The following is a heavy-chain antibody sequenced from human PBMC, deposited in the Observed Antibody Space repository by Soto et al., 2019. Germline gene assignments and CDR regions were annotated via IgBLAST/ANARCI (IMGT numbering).Heavy chain of an antibody. CDR2: INHSGST. D-gene: IGHD2-15*01. CDR3: ARVDCSGGSCKRGYFDY. Sequence: LSLTCAVYCGSFSGYYWSWIRQPPGKGLEWIGEINHSGSTNYNPSLKSRVTIPVDTSKNQFSLKLSSVTAADTAVYYCARVDCSGGSCKRGYFDYWGQGTLVTVSS. V-gene: IGHV4-34*01. CDR1: CGSFSGYY. J-gene: IGHJ4*02.